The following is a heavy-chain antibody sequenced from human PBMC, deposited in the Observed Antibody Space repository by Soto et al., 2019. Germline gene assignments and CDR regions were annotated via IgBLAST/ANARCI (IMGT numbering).Heavy chain of an antibody. Sequence: GGSLRLSCEASGFTCSDYYMSWIRQAPGKGLEWLSYISSSGSSIYYADSVKGRFTISRDNAKELLYLRLNNLRAEDTAVYYCARDKTTVAGTGYYGLDVWGQGTSVTVSS. CDR2: ISSSGSSI. CDR1: GFTCSDYY. V-gene: IGHV3-11*01. J-gene: IGHJ6*02. CDR3: ARDKTTVAGTGYYGLDV. D-gene: IGHD6-19*01.